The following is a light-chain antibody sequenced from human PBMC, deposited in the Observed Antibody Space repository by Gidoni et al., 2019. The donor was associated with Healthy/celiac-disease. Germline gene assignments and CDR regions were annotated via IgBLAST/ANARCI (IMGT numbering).Light chain of an antibody. Sequence: AIRMTQSPSSFSASTGDRVTITCRASQGISIYLAWYQQKPGKAPKLLIYAASTLQSGVPSRFSGSGSGTDFTLTISCLQSEDFATYYCQQYYSYPWTFGQXTKVEIK. CDR1: QGISIY. V-gene: IGKV1-8*01. CDR2: AAS. J-gene: IGKJ1*01. CDR3: QQYYSYPWT.